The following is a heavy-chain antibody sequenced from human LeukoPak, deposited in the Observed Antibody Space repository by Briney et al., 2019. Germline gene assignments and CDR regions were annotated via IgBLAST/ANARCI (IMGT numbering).Heavy chain of an antibody. CDR1: GFIFSSYG. CDR3: VGSGGY. J-gene: IGHJ4*02. V-gene: IGHV3-30*02. Sequence: PGGSLRLSCAASGFIFSSYGMHWVRQAPGKGLEWVAFIRYDGSKKYYADSVKGRFTISRDNSRNALYLQMSSLRAEDTAVYYCVGSGGYWGQGTLVTVSS. CDR2: IRYDGSKK. D-gene: IGHD1-26*01.